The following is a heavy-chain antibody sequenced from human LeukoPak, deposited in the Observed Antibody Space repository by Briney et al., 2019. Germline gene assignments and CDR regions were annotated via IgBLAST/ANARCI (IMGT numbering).Heavy chain of an antibody. CDR2: IYYSGST. CDR3: ARVDYEPSNYYYYYYMDV. CDR1: GGSISSYY. D-gene: IGHD4-17*01. J-gene: IGHJ6*03. Sequence: SETLSLTCTVSGGSISSYYWSWIRQPPGKRLEWIGYIYYSGSTNYNPSLKSRVTISVDTSKNQFSLKLSSVTAADTAVYYCARVDYEPSNYYYYYYMDVWGKGTTVTISS. V-gene: IGHV4-59*01.